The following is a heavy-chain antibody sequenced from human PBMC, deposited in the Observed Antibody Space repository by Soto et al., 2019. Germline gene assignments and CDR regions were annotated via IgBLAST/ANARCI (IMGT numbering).Heavy chain of an antibody. V-gene: IGHV4-34*01. CDR3: ARGWGVTGPQPSFDY. CDR2: INHSGST. Sequence: SETLSLTCAVYGGSFSGYYWSWIRQPPGKGLEWIGEINHSGSTNYNPSLKSRVTISVDTSKNQFSLKLSSVTAADTAVYYCARGWGVTGPQPSFDYWGQGTLVTVSS. J-gene: IGHJ4*02. D-gene: IGHD2-21*02. CDR1: GGSFSGYY.